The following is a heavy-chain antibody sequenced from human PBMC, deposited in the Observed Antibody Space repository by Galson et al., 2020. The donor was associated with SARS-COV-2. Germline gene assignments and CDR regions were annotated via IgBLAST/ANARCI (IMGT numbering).Heavy chain of an antibody. CDR3: AKDRNFYYMDV. Sequence: GESLKISCAASGFTFSIYGMHWVRQAPGKGLEWVAVISYDGSNKYYVDSVKGRFTISRENSKNTLYLQMNSLRAEDTAVYFCAKDRNFYYMDVWGKGTTVTVSS. J-gene: IGHJ6*03. CDR2: ISYDGSNK. V-gene: IGHV3-30*18. CDR1: GFTFSIYG.